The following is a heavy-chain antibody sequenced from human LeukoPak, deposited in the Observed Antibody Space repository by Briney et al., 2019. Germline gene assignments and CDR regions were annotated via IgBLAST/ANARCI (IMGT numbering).Heavy chain of an antibody. CDR1: GGSFSDYY. V-gene: IGHV4-34*01. CDR2: INHSGST. D-gene: IGHD3-3*01. CDR3: AGAWGRGLRFLKWSHIWFDP. Sequence: SETLSLTCAVYGGSFSDYYWSWIRQPPGKGLEGIGEINHSGSTNYNPSLKNRVTIFVNTSKNQFSLTLTSVAAPDPAVYYCAGAWGRGLRFLKWSHIWFDPWGQGTPVTVSS. J-gene: IGHJ5*02.